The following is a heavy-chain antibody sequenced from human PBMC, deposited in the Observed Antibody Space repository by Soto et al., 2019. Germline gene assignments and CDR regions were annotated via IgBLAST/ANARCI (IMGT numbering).Heavy chain of an antibody. CDR3: SREVGRVYFYDSSAAHGDFDI. D-gene: IGHD3-22*01. CDR1: GGSISSGGYY. CDR2: IYYSGST. V-gene: IGHV4-31*03. Sequence: PSETLSLTCTVSGGSISSGGYYWSWIRQHPGKGREWIGYIYYSGSTYYNPSLKSRVTISVDTSKNQLSLKLSSVTAAEKAVYYCSREVGRVYFYDSSAAHGDFDIWRPGTMVTVSS. J-gene: IGHJ3*02.